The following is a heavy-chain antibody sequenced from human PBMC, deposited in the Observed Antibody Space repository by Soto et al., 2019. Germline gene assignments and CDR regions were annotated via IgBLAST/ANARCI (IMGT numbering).Heavy chain of an antibody. V-gene: IGHV1-69*13. D-gene: IGHD5-12*01. J-gene: IGHJ6*04. CDR1: GGTFSSYA. CDR3: ARDTIDIVATDYYYYGMDV. Sequence: GASVKVSCKASGGTFSSYAISWVRQAPGQGLEWMGGIIPIFGTANYAQKFQGRVTITADESTSTAYMELSSLRSEDTAVYYCARDTIDIVATDYYYYGMDVWGKGTTVTVSS. CDR2: IIPIFGTA.